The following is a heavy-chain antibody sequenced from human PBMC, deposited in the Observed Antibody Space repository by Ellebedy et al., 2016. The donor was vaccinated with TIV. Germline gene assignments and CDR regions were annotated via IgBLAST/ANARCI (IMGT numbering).Heavy chain of an antibody. Sequence: MPSETLSLTCTVSGASMSGFYWRWIRQPPGEGLESIGYISYSGSTRYNPSLRSRATISIDTSKNQFSLKMSSVTAADTAVYYCVRDSNPLRYFLWGQGLLVTVSS. CDR1: GASMSGFY. D-gene: IGHD3-9*01. CDR3: VRDSNPLRYFL. V-gene: IGHV4-59*01. J-gene: IGHJ4*02. CDR2: ISYSGST.